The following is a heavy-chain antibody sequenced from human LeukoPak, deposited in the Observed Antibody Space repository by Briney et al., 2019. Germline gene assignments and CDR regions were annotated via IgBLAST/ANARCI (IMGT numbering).Heavy chain of an antibody. CDR2: IYYSGST. Sequence: SETLSLTCTVSGGSISISSYWAWIRQPPGKGLEWIGSIYYSGSTYYNPSHKSRVTISVDTSKNQFSLKLSSVTAADTAVYYCARDSKIYGSGSYFPYGMDVWGQGTTVTVSS. V-gene: IGHV4-39*07. J-gene: IGHJ6*02. CDR3: ARDSKIYGSGSYFPYGMDV. CDR1: GGSISISSY. D-gene: IGHD3-10*01.